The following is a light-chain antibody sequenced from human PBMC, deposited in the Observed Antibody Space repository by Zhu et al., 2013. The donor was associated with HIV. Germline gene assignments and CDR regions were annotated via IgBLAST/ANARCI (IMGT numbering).Light chain of an antibody. CDR2: TAS. CDR3: LQHNTYPRT. J-gene: IGKJ1*01. Sequence: DVQMSQSPSSLSALVGDKVTITCRASQGIRNDLGWYQHKPGKAPKRLIYTASTFQSGVPSRFSASGSGTEFTLTITNLQPEDFATYYCLQHNTYPRTFGQGTKVETK. CDR1: QGIRND. V-gene: IGKV1-17*02.